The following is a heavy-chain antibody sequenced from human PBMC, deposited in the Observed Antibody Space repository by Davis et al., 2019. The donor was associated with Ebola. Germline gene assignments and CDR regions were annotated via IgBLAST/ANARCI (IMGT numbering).Heavy chain of an antibody. V-gene: IGHV1-2*06. D-gene: IGHD6-13*01. CDR3: ARDSSSSWSYYYYGMDV. CDR2: INPNSGGT. CDR1: GYTFTSYG. Sequence: AASVKVSCKASGYTFTSYGISWVRQAPGQGLEWMGRINPNSGGTNYAQKFQGRVTMTRDTSISTAYMELSRLRSDDTAVYYCARDSSSSWSYYYYGMDVWGKGTTVTVSS. J-gene: IGHJ6*04.